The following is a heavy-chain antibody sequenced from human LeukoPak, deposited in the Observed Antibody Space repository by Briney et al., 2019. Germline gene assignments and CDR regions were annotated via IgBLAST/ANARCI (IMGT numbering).Heavy chain of an antibody. CDR2: IYYSGST. CDR1: GGSISSGVYY. Sequence: SQTLSLTCTVSGGSISSGVYYWSWIRQHPGKGLEWIGYIYYSGSTYYNPSLKSRVTISVDTSKNQFSLKLSSVTAADTAVYYCARDSYYYDSSGRQGNAFDIWGQGTMVTVSS. V-gene: IGHV4-31*03. J-gene: IGHJ3*02. D-gene: IGHD3-22*01. CDR3: ARDSYYYDSSGRQGNAFDI.